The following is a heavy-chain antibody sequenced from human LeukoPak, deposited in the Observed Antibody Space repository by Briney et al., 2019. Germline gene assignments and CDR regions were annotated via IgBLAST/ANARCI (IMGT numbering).Heavy chain of an antibody. CDR2: IKSKTDGGTT. CDR1: GFTFSNAW. Sequence: GGSLRLSCAASGFTFSNAWMSWVRQAPGKGLEWVGRIKSKTDGGTTDYAAPVKGRFTISRDDSKNTLYLQMNSLKTENTAVYYCTTGGSTGDIVVVPAAMTPRDYYYKDVWGKGTTVTVSS. V-gene: IGHV3-15*01. D-gene: IGHD2-2*01. CDR3: TTGGSTGDIVVVPAAMTPRDYYYKDV. J-gene: IGHJ6*03.